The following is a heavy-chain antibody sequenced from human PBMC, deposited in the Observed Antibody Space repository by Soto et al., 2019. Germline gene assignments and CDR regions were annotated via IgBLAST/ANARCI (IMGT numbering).Heavy chain of an antibody. CDR2: ISGSGGST. V-gene: IGHV3-23*01. CDR3: AKPDLAYCGGDCYLDGAFDI. Sequence: GGSLRLSCAASGFTFSSYAMSWVRQAPGKGLEWVSAISGSGGSTYYADSVKGRFTTSRDNSKNTLYLQMNSLRAEDTAVYYCAKPDLAYCGGDCYLDGAFDIWGQGTMVTVSS. D-gene: IGHD2-21*02. CDR1: GFTFSSYA. J-gene: IGHJ3*02.